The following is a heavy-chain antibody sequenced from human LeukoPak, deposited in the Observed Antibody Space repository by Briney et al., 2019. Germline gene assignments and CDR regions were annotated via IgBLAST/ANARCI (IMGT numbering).Heavy chain of an antibody. V-gene: IGHV3-7*01. Sequence: GGSLRLSCAASGFTFSSYWMSWVRQAPGKGLEWVANIKQDGSEKYYVDSVKGRFTISRDNAKNSLYLQMNSLRAEDTAVYYCAREARWFGELLQDAFDIWGQGTMVTVSS. J-gene: IGHJ3*02. CDR2: IKQDGSEK. CDR1: GFTFSSYW. CDR3: AREARWFGELLQDAFDI. D-gene: IGHD3-10*01.